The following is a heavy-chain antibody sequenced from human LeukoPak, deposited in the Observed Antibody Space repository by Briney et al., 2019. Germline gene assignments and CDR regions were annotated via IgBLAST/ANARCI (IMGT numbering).Heavy chain of an antibody. CDR2: IQFDGSET. CDR3: AKEIGGSGSYACDY. D-gene: IGHD1-26*01. CDR1: GFTFSNYG. J-gene: IGHJ4*02. V-gene: IGHV3-30*02. Sequence: GGSLRLSCAASGFTFSNYGMHWVRQAPGKGLEWVAFIQFDGSETYYADSVKGRFAISRDNSKNTLYLQMNTLTVEDTAVYYCAKEIGGSGSYACDYWGQGTLVTVSS.